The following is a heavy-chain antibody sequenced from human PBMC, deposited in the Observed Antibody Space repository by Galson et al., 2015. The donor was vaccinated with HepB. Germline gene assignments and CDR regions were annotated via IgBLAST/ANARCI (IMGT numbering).Heavy chain of an antibody. J-gene: IGHJ6*02. CDR2: ISYDGSNK. Sequence: SLRLSCAASGFTFSSYGMHWVRQAPGKGLEWVAVISYDGSNKYYADSVKGRFTISRDNSKNTLYLQMNSLRAEDTAVYYCAKAGDVSSWGYYYGMDVWGQGTTVTVSS. CDR3: AKAGDVSSWGYYYGMDV. V-gene: IGHV3-30*18. CDR1: GFTFSSYG. D-gene: IGHD6-13*01.